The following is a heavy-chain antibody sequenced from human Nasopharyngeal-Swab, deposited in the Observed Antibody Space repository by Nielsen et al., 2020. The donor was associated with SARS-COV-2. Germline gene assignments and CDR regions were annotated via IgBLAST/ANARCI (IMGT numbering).Heavy chain of an antibody. D-gene: IGHD5-12*01. CDR1: GFTFRSYA. Sequence: GESLKISCAASGFTFRSYAISWVRQAPGKGLEWVSVISGSDHTTYYADSVKGRFTISRDNSKNTLYLQMNSLRAEDTAVYYCASESAALRGYSGYECWGQGTLVTVSS. J-gene: IGHJ4*02. V-gene: IGHV3-23*01. CDR2: ISGSDHTT. CDR3: ASESAALRGYSGYEC.